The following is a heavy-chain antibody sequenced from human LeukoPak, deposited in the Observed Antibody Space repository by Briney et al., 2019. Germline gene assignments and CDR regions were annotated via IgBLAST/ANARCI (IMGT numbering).Heavy chain of an antibody. CDR1: GFNFSRYA. CDR3: ATYGYIYEDAFDI. V-gene: IGHV3-30*04. D-gene: IGHD5-24*01. Sequence: GGSLRLSCAAPGFNFSRYAMHWVRQAPGKGLEWLAVVSSDENRKYFADSVTGRFTISRDNAKNKLYLHMDRLKPDDTAVYYCATYGYIYEDAFDIWGQGTMVTVSS. CDR2: VSSDENRK. J-gene: IGHJ3*02.